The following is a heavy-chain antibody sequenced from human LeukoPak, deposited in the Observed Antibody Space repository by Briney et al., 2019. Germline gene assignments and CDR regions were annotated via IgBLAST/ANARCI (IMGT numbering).Heavy chain of an antibody. V-gene: IGHV3-64*02. CDR3: ARDGDGYNYDY. CDR1: GFPFSRSR. CDR2: ISTSGDRT. D-gene: IGHD5-24*01. J-gene: IGHJ4*02. Sequence: PGGSLRLSCAASGFPFSRSRMHWVRQAPGKGLEFVSAISTSGDRTDYADCVKGRFSISRDNSRNTLYLQMGSLRPEDTAVYYCARDGDGYNYDYWGQGTLVTVS.